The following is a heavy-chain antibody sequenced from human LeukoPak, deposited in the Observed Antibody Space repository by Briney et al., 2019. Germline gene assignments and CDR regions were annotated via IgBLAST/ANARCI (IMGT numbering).Heavy chain of an antibody. J-gene: IGHJ3*02. CDR2: ISSRGSTI. D-gene: IGHD2-15*01. V-gene: IGHV3-11*01. CDR3: ARDLADIFDI. Sequence: GGSLRLSCAASGFTVSSNYMSWVRQAPGKGLEWVSYISSRGSTIYYADSVKGRFTISRDNAKNSLYLQMNSLRAEDTAVYYCARDLADIFDIWGQGTMVTVSS. CDR1: GFTVSSNY.